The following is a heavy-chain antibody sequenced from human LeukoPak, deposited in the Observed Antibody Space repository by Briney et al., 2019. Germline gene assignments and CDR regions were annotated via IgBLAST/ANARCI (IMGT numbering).Heavy chain of an antibody. CDR2: RKPNSGKT. CDR1: GYTFTSYD. J-gene: IGHJ5*02. D-gene: IGHD2-21*02. CDR3: ARARPTTKCERHCSHWFDP. V-gene: IGHV1-8*03. Sequence: ASVKVSCKDSGYTFTSYDINWVGQATGQGLEWMGWRKPNSGKTGYEQKFQGRVTINRNRTISSAYLELTSLRSEDTAVYYCARARPTTKCERHCSHWFDPLGQGTLVTVSS.